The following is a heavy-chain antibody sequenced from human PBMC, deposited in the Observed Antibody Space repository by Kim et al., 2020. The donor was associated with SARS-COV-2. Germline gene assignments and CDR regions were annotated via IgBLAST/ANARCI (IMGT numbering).Heavy chain of an antibody. D-gene: IGHD3-9*01. CDR2: FDPEDGET. CDR1: GYTLTELS. Sequence: ASVKVSCKVSGYTLTELSMHWVRQAPGKGLEWMGGFDPEDGETIYAQKFQGRVTMTEDTSTDTAYMELSSLRSEDTAVYYCATASNYDILTGYSHPPDYWGQGTLVTVSS. CDR3: ATASNYDILTGYSHPPDY. J-gene: IGHJ4*02. V-gene: IGHV1-24*01.